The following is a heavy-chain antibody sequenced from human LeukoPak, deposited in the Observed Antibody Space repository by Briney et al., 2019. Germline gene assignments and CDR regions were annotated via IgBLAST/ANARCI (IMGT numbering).Heavy chain of an antibody. CDR2: IKQDGSEK. V-gene: IGHV3-7*04. CDR3: PRMGYLDF. D-gene: IGHD2-15*01. J-gene: IGHJ4*02. Sequence: GGSLRLSCSASGFPYSTNHMSCPRQAPGKGLEWVANIKQDGSEKYYVDSVKGRFTISRDNAKNSLFLQMNSLRAEDTAVYYCPRMGYLDFWGRGTLVTVSS. CDR1: GFPYSTNH.